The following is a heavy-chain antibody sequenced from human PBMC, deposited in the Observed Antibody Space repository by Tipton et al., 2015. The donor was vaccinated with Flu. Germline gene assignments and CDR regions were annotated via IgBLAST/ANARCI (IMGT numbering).Heavy chain of an antibody. Sequence: LRLSCTVSGGSISSGGYYWSWIRQHPGKGLEWIGYIYYSGSTYYNPSLKSRVTISVDTSKNQFSLKLSSVTAADTAVYYCARGGPLVRGVITIYNWFDPWGQEPLVPVPS. CDR3: ARGGPLVRGVITIYNWFDP. V-gene: IGHV4-31*03. CDR1: GGSISSGGYY. D-gene: IGHD3-10*01. J-gene: IGHJ5*02. CDR2: IYYSGST.